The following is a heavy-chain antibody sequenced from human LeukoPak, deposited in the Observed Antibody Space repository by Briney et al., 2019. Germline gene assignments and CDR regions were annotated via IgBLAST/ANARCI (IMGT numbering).Heavy chain of an antibody. CDR1: GYSISSGYY. V-gene: IGHV4-38-2*01. Sequence: SETLSLTCAVSGYSISSGYYWGWMRQPPGKGLEWIGSIYHRGSTYYNPSLESRVTISVDTSKNQFSLNLSSVTAADTAVYYCARDRSNTVTTGFIDYWGQGTLVTVSS. CDR2: IYHRGST. CDR3: ARDRSNTVTTGFIDY. J-gene: IGHJ4*02. D-gene: IGHD4-17*01.